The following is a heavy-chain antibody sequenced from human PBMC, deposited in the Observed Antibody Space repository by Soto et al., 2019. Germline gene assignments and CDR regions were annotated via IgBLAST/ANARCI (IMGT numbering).Heavy chain of an antibody. V-gene: IGHV3-23*01. J-gene: IGHJ4*02. CDR1: GFTFSNYD. CDR3: AKVISTSGSSL. Sequence: PGGSLRLSCEASGFTFSNYDMSWVRQAPGKGLEWVPAISRSGGNTYYADSVKGRFTISRDNSKNTLYLQMNSLRAEDTAVYYCAKVISTSGSSLWGRGTLVTVSS. CDR2: ISRSGGNT. D-gene: IGHD3-10*01.